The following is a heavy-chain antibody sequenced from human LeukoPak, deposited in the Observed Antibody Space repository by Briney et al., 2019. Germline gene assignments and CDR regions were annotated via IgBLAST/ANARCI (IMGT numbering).Heavy chain of an antibody. CDR2: IYYSGNT. V-gene: IGHV4-59*01. Sequence: SETLSLTCTVSDGSISPYYWSWIRQPPGKGLEWLGYIYYSGNTEYKPSLKSRVAMSVDTSKNQFSLRLSSVTAADTAVYYCARSTGSTMFIDYWGQGTLVTVSS. D-gene: IGHD3-10*02. CDR1: DGSISPYY. J-gene: IGHJ4*02. CDR3: ARSTGSTMFIDY.